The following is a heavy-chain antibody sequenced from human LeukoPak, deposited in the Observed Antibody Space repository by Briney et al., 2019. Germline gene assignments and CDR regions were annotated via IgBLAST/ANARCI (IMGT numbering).Heavy chain of an antibody. J-gene: IGHJ4*02. CDR3: ARVEATVTSNVFDY. CDR1: GFTFSSYS. V-gene: IGHV3-21*01. CDR2: ISSCSSYI. Sequence: GGSLRLSCAASGFTFSSYSMNWVRQAPGKGLEWVSSISSCSSYIYYADSVKGRFTISRDNAKKSLYLQMNSLRAEDTAIYYCARVEATVTSNVFDYWGQGTLVTVSS. D-gene: IGHD4-17*01.